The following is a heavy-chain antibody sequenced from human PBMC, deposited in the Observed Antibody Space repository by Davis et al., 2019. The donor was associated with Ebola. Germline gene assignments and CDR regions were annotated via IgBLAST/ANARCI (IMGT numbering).Heavy chain of an antibody. CDR2: FDTEDGKI. CDR1: GENLKELS. D-gene: IGHD2/OR15-2a*01. CDR3: VRDEDTYGLGVFDI. V-gene: IGHV1-24*01. J-gene: IGHJ3*02. Sequence: ASVKVSCKVPGENLKELSIHWVRQAPGKGLEWMGGFDTEDGKIIFAQKFQGRFIMTEDASTDTAYMELNSLRSDDTAVYYCVRDEDTYGLGVFDIWGQGTKVIVSS.